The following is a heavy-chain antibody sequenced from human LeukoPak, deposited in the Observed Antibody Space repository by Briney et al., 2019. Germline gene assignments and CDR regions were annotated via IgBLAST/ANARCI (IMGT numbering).Heavy chain of an antibody. Sequence: ASVKVSCKASGYTXTAYYIHWIRQAPGQGLEWMGWVNPNTGGTYYAQKFQDRVTMTRDASITTVYMELSGLTSDDTAVYYCGRDLVSRQEVDQPWGQGTLVTVSS. V-gene: IGHV1-2*02. CDR1: GYTXTAYY. CDR3: GRDLVSRQEVDQP. J-gene: IGHJ5*02. CDR2: VNPNTGGT. D-gene: IGHD6-13*01.